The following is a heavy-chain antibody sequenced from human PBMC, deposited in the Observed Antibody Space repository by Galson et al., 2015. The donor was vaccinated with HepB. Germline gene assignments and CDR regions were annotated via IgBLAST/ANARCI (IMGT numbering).Heavy chain of an antibody. Sequence: QSGAEVTKPGESLKISCKGSGYSFTSYWIGWVRQMPGKDLEWMGIIYPGDSDTRYSPSFQGQVTISADKSISTAYLQWSSLKASDTAMYYCASLYSGYDAVPQYFQHWGQGTLVTVSS. CDR2: IYPGDSDT. D-gene: IGHD5-12*01. CDR1: GYSFTSYW. J-gene: IGHJ1*01. CDR3: ASLYSGYDAVPQYFQH. V-gene: IGHV5-51*01.